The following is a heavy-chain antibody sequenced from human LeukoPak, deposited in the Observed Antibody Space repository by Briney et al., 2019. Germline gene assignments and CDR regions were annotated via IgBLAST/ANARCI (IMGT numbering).Heavy chain of an antibody. V-gene: IGHV3-30*03. J-gene: IGHJ4*02. CDR2: ISYDGSNK. D-gene: IGHD4-23*01. CDR3: ARDGDLDYGGNFPFDY. CDR1: GFTFSSYG. Sequence: GGSLRLSCAASGFTFSSYGMHCVRQAPGKGLEWGVVISYDGSNKYYADSVKGRFTISRDNSKNTLYLQMNSLRAEDTAVYYCARDGDLDYGGNFPFDYWGQGTLVTVSS.